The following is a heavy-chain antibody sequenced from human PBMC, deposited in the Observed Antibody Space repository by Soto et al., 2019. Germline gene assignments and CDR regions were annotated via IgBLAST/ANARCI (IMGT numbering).Heavy chain of an antibody. V-gene: IGHV4-59*12. CDR2: VYYTGTT. Sequence: QVQLQESGPGLLKPSETLSLTCTVSGGSISSYFYIWVRQPPGKGLEWIGSVYYTGTTDYNPSLKNRVNITVETSKTQFSPDPGSVAAADTAVYYWAGDLATGPGGFGHRGRGNLVTVSS. J-gene: IGHJ4*02. D-gene: IGHD3-10*01. CDR3: AGDLATGPGGFGH. CDR1: GGSISSYF.